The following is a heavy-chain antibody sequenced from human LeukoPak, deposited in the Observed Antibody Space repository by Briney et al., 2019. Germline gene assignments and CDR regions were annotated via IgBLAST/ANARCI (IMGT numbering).Heavy chain of an antibody. CDR3: ARGALVAAPPFDS. J-gene: IGHJ5*01. Sequence: PGGSLRLSCAASGFTFSSYSMNWVRQAPGKGLEWVSSISSSSSYIYYADSLKGRFTISSANAKKSVYLQMNSLRAEDTAVYYCARGALVAAPPFDSWGQGTLVTVSS. CDR2: ISSSSSYI. D-gene: IGHD2-15*01. CDR1: GFTFSSYS. V-gene: IGHV3-21*01.